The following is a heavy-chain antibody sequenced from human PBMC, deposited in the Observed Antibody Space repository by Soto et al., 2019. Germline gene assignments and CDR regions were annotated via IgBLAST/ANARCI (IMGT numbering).Heavy chain of an antibody. Sequence: GESLKISCKVSGYSSTNYWIGWVRQMPGKGLEWMGILYPDDSDTRYSASFQGQVTFSGDTSISTAYLQWSSLKASDTAMYYCARRSISAKYYFDFWGQGTLVTVSS. CDR2: LYPDDSDT. J-gene: IGHJ4*02. CDR1: GYSSTNYW. D-gene: IGHD6-6*01. V-gene: IGHV5-51*01. CDR3: ARRSISAKYYFDF.